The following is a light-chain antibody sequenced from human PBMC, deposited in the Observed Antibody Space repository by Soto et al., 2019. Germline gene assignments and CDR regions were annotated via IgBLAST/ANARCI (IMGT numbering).Light chain of an antibody. CDR2: EVS. Sequence: QSALTQPPSASGSPGQSVTISCTGTSSDVGGYNYVSWYQQHPGKAPKLMIYEVSKRPSGVPDRFSGSKSGNTASLTLSGLQAEDEADYYCSSYAGSNNLGVFGGGTKLTVL. V-gene: IGLV2-8*01. J-gene: IGLJ2*01. CDR1: SSDVGGYNY. CDR3: SSYAGSNNLGV.